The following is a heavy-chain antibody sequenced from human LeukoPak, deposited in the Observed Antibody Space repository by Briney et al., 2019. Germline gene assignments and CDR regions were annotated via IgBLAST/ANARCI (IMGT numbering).Heavy chain of an antibody. CDR3: ARDYSRGHSYGADY. CDR2: INPNSGGT. J-gene: IGHJ4*02. CDR1: VYTFTSYG. D-gene: IGHD5-18*01. V-gene: IGHV1-2*06. Sequence: ASVKVSCKASVYTFTSYGISWVRQAPGQGLEWMGRINPNSGGTNYAQKFQGRVTMTRDTSISTAYMELSRLRFDDTAVFYCARDYSRGHSYGADYWGEGTLVTASS.